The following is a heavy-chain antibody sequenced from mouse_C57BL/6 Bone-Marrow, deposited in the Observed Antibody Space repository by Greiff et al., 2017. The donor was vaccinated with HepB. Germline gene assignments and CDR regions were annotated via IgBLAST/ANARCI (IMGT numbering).Heavy chain of an antibody. Sequence: QVQLQQPGAELVRPGTSVKLSCKASGYTFTSYWIHWVKQRPGQGLEWIGVIYPADSSTNYNQKFKGKATLTVDTSSSTAYMQLSSLTSEDSAVYCCARTLLLRGYWGHGTTVTVSS. J-gene: IGHJ2*01. CDR2: IYPADSST. CDR3: ARTLLLRGY. D-gene: IGHD1-1*01. V-gene: IGHV1-59*01. CDR1: GYTFTSYW.